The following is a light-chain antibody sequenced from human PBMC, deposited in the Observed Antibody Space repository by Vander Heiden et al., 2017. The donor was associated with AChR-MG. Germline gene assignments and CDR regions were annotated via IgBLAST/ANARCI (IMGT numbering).Light chain of an antibody. V-gene: IGKV3-15*01. CDR2: GAS. J-gene: IGKJ1*01. CDR3: QQDNNWPET. CDR1: QNVSSN. Sequence: IVMTQSPATLSVFPGERATLSGRASQNVSSNLAWYQQKPGQTPRLLIYGASTRATGIPARFSGSGSGTEFTLTISSLQSEDFAVSYCQQDNNWPETFGQGTKVEIK.